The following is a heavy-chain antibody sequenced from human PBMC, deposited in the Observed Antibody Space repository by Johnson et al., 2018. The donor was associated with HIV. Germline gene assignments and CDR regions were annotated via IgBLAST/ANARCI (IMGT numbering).Heavy chain of an antibody. Sequence: QVQLVESGGGVVQPGGSLRLSCAASGFTLSSYGIHWVRQAPGQGLEWVAVIWYDGSNKYYVESVKGRFTISRDNSKNTLYLQMNSLRAEDTAVYCCAKGGQWELLAAFDIWGQGTMVTVSS. J-gene: IGHJ3*02. D-gene: IGHD1-26*01. CDR2: IWYDGSNK. V-gene: IGHV3-30*02. CDR1: GFTLSSYG. CDR3: AKGGQWELLAAFDI.